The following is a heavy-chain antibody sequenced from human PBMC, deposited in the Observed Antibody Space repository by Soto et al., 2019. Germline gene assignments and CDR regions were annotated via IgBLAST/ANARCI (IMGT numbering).Heavy chain of an antibody. CDR1: GFPFSRCA. CDR3: SKRGGDSGWGDFDS. D-gene: IGHD6-19*01. V-gene: IGHV3-23*01. Sequence: EVQLLESGGGLVQPGGSLRLSCAASGFPFSRCAMNWVRQAPGKGLEWVSTISHSDHSTYYADSVKGRFTVSRDNSENTLYLQMNSLRAEDTAIYYCSKRGGDSGWGDFDSWGLGTLVTVSS. J-gene: IGHJ4*02. CDR2: ISHSDHST.